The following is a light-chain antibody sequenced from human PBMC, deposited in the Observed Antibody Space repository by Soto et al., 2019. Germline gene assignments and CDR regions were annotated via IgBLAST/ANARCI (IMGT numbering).Light chain of an antibody. CDR2: DTS. J-gene: IGKJ4*01. CDR1: QIVPSSF. V-gene: IGKV3-15*01. CDR3: QHYNNWPLT. Sequence: EIVLTQSPGTLSLSPGERATLSCRASQIVPSSFLAWYQQKPGQAPRLLIYDTSTRATGIPARFSGSGSGTEFTLTISSLQSGDFAVYYCQHYNNWPLTFGGGTKVDI.